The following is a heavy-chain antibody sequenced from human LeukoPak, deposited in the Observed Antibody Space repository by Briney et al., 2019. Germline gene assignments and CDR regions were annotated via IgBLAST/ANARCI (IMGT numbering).Heavy chain of an antibody. V-gene: IGHV1-58*01. J-gene: IGHJ4*02. D-gene: IGHD1-26*01. CDR2: IVVGSGNT. CDR1: GFTFTSSA. Sequence: ASVKVSCKASGFTFTSSAVQWVRQPRGQRPKWIGWIVVGSGNTNYAQKFQERVTITRDMSTSTVYMELSCLRSEDTAVYYCAAATGGSYLAPFDYWGQGTLVTVSS. CDR3: AAATGGSYLAPFDY.